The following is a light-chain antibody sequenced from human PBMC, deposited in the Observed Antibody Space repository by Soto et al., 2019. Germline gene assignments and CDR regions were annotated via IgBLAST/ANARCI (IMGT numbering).Light chain of an antibody. CDR3: QQYNDWWT. CDR2: GAS. J-gene: IGKJ1*01. CDR1: QSVRSN. Sequence: EILMTQSPATLSLSPGERATLSCRASQSVRSNLAWYQQKPGQAPRLLIYGASTRATGIPARFSGSGSGTEFTLTISSLQSEDFAVYYCQQYNDWWTFGQGTRWIS. V-gene: IGKV3-15*01.